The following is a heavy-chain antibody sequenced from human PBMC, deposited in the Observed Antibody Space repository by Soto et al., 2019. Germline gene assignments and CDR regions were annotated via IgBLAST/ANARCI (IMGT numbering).Heavy chain of an antibody. Sequence: PGGSLRLSCAASGFTFSSYSMNWVRQAPGKGLEWVSSISSSSSYIYYADSVKGRFTISRDNAKNSLYLQMNSLRAEDTAVYYCARDQTKAFWNVYNWFDPWGQGTLVTVSS. CDR2: ISSSSSYI. D-gene: IGHD3-3*01. V-gene: IGHV3-21*01. CDR3: ARDQTKAFWNVYNWFDP. J-gene: IGHJ5*02. CDR1: GFTFSSYS.